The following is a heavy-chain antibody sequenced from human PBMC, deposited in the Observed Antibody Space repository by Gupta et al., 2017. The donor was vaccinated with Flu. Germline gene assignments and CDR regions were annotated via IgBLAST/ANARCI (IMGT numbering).Heavy chain of an antibody. CDR2: ISSSSSTI. D-gene: IGHD6-13*01. CDR1: GFTFSSYS. V-gene: IGHV3-48*02. CDR3: AREKYSSSWYSEGFDP. Sequence: EVQLVESGGGLVQPGGSLRLSCAASGFTFSSYSMNWVRQAPGKGLEWVSYISSSSSTIYYADSVKGRFTISRDNAKNSLYLQMNSLRDEDTAVYYCAREKYSSSWYSEGFDPWGQGTLVTVSS. J-gene: IGHJ5*02.